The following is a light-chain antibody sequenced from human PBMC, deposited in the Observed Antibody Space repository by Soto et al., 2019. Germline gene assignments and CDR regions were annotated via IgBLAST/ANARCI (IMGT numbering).Light chain of an antibody. CDR3: SSYTSSSTRV. V-gene: IGLV2-14*01. J-gene: IGLJ1*01. CDR1: SVGVGGYNY. Sequence: QSALTQPASVSGSPGQSITISCTGTSVGVGGYNYVSWYQQNPGKAPKLMIYDVNNRPSGVSYRFSGSKSGNTASLTISGLQAEDEADYYCSSYTSSSTRVFGTGTKLTVL. CDR2: DVN.